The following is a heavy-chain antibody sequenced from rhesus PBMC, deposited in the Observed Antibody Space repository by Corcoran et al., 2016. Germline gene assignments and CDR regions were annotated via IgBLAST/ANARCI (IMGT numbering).Heavy chain of an antibody. CDR2: IYGSGGGT. J-gene: IGHJ4*01. Sequence: QVQLQESGPGLVKPSETLSLTCAVSGGSISDDYYWSWIRQPPGKGLEWIGYIYGSGGGTNYNPSLKNRVTISIDTSKNQFSLKLSAVTGADTAVYDCARDRRPFTRMITVTIPTGFDYWGQGVLVTVSS. V-gene: IGHV4-106*01. CDR3: ARDRRPFTRMITVTIPTGFDY. CDR1: GGSISDDYY. D-gene: IGHD3-9*01.